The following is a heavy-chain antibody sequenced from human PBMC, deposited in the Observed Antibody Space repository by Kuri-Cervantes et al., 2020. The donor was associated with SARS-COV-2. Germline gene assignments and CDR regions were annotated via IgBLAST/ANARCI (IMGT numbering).Heavy chain of an antibody. V-gene: IGHV3-73*01. Sequence: KISCAASGFTFSGSAMHWVRQASGKGLEWVGRIRSKANSYATAYAASVKGRFTISRDDSKNTAYLQMNSLKTEDTAVYYCAKIRWDYGTRYYYGMDVWGQGTTGTVSS. CDR1: GFTFSGSA. J-gene: IGHJ6*02. CDR2: IRSKANSYAT. CDR3: AKIRWDYGTRYYYGMDV. D-gene: IGHD4-17*01.